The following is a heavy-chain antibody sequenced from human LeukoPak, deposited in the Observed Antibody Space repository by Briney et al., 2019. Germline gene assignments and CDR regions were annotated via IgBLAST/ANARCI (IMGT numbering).Heavy chain of an antibody. V-gene: IGHV3-74*01. CDR3: ARVSSSSWWALDY. CDR1: GFIVNTYY. J-gene: IGHJ4*02. D-gene: IGHD6-13*01. CDR2: INTDGSST. Sequence: QTGGSLRLSCAVSGFIVNTYYMSWVRQAPGKGLVWVSRINTDGSSTSYADSVKGRFTISRDNAKNTLYLQMNSLRAEDTAVYYCARVSSSSWWALDYWGQGTLVTVSS.